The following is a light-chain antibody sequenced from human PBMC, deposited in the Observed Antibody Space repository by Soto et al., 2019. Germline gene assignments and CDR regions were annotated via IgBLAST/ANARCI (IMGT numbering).Light chain of an antibody. CDR3: QSLNRFPHS. CDR2: LAS. Sequence: DLHMTQSPSSLSASVVDRATITCRASQDISSYLAWYQQKPGKAPKLLIYLASTLHSGVPSSFSGSGSGTDFSLTISSLQPEDAATYDCQSLNRFPHSFGRGTKVDIK. CDR1: QDISSY. J-gene: IGKJ4*01. V-gene: IGKV1-9*01.